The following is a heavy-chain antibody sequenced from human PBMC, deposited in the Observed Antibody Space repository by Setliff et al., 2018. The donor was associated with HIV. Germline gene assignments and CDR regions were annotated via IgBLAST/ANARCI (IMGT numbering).Heavy chain of an antibody. CDR2: IYPGDSDI. Sequence: PGESLKISCKDSGYSFTTHWIGWVRQMPGKGLEWMGIIYPGDSDIIYSPSFQGQVTISADKSITTAYLQWSSLKASDTAIYYCVRHRSAVAGTRIGYCYYMDVWGKGTTVTVSS. V-gene: IGHV5-51*01. J-gene: IGHJ6*03. CDR1: GYSFTTHW. CDR3: VRHRSAVAGTRIGYCYYMDV. D-gene: IGHD6-19*01.